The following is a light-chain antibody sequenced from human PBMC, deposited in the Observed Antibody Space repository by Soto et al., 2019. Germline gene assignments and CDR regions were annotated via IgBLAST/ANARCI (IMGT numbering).Light chain of an antibody. J-gene: IGLJ1*01. CDR3: CSYAGSSTYV. CDR2: EVT. Sequence: QSALTQPASMSGSPGQSITISCTGTSSDVGSYNLVSWFQQHPGKVPKLLIYEVTKQPSGVSNRFSGSKSGNTASLTISGLQAEDEADYHCCSYAGSSTYVFGTGTKLTVL. V-gene: IGLV2-23*02. CDR1: SSDVGSYNL.